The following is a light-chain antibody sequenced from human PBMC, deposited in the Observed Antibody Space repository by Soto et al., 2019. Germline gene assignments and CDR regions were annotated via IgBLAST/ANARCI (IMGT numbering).Light chain of an antibody. CDR2: SNN. Sequence: QSVLTQPPSVSGAPGQRVTIPCTGSSSNIGEGYDVHWYQQLPGTAPKLLIYSNNIRPSGVPDRFSGSKSGTSASLAITGLQADDEADYYCQSYDRLSAVVVFGGGTKVTVL. CDR1: SSNIGEGYD. J-gene: IGLJ2*01. CDR3: QSYDRLSAVVV. V-gene: IGLV1-40*01.